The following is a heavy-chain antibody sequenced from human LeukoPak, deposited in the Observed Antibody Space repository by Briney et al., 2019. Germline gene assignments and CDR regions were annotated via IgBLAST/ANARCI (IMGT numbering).Heavy chain of an antibody. CDR3: ARARYGGNWGELAY. J-gene: IGHJ4*02. V-gene: IGHV3-30*04. D-gene: IGHD4-23*01. Sequence: GGSLRLSCAASGFAFSSYSMHWVRQPPGKGLEWVAVISFDGSNKYYADSVKGRFTISGDNSKNTLYLQTNSLRTEDTAVYYCARARYGGNWGELAYWGQGTLVTVSS. CDR2: ISFDGSNK. CDR1: GFAFSSYS.